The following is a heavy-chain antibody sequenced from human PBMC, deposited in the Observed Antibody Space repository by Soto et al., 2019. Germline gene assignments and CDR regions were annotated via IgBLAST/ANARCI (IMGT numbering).Heavy chain of an antibody. Sequence: SETLSLTCTVSGGSISTYYWTWFRQPPGKGLEWIGYIYYTGNTYYNPSLKSRVTISVDTSKNQFSLKLSSVTAADTAVYYCARKPMNTHAVDIWSQGTMVTVS. CDR3: ARKPMNTHAVDI. CDR2: IYYTGNT. V-gene: IGHV4-59*01. CDR1: GGSISTYY. J-gene: IGHJ3*02.